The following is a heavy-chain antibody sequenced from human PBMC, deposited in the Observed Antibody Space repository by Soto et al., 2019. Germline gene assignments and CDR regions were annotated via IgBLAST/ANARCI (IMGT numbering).Heavy chain of an antibody. CDR3: AKSSGYYDSRARFDY. V-gene: IGHV3-23*01. D-gene: IGHD3-22*01. Sequence: EVQLLESGGGLVQPGGSLGLSCAASGFSFNSFAMSWVRQAPGKGLEWVSAISGDGYSTYYADSVKGRFTVSRDNSNNTHYLQMDSLRAEDTAVYYCAKSSGYYDSRARFDYWGQGSLVTVSS. CDR2: ISGDGYST. CDR1: GFSFNSFA. J-gene: IGHJ4*02.